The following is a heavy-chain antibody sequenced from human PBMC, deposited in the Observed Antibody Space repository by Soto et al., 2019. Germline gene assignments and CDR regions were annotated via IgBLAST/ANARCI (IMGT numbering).Heavy chain of an antibody. D-gene: IGHD6-6*01. Sequence: QVHLVESGGGVVQPGRSLRLSCAASGFTCSHYGMDWVRLAPGGGLEWVAVISYDGITKYYADSVKGRFTISRDNSQNRLFLQMNSLRAEDTALYYCAKMKGNSSSFDYWGQGTLVTVSS. CDR1: GFTCSHYG. CDR3: AKMKGNSSSFDY. J-gene: IGHJ4*02. V-gene: IGHV3-30*18. CDR2: ISYDGITK.